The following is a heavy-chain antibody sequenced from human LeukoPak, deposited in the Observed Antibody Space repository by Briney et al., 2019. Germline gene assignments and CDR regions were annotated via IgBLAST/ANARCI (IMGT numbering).Heavy chain of an antibody. V-gene: IGHV3-30*02. CDR2: IRYDGSNK. D-gene: IGHD1-26*01. Sequence: PGGSLRLSCAASGFTFSSYGMHWVRQAPGKGLEWVAFIRYDGSNKYYADSVKGRFTISRDNSKNTLYLQMNSLRAEDTAVYYCARDPDSGSSPADYYYMDVWGKGTTVTVSS. J-gene: IGHJ6*03. CDR1: GFTFSSYG. CDR3: ARDPDSGSSPADYYYMDV.